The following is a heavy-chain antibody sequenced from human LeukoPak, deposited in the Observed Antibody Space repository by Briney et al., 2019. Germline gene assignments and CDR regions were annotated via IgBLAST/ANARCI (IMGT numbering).Heavy chain of an antibody. D-gene: IGHD3-10*01. Sequence: PGGSLRLSCAVSGFTFSSYGVSWVRQAPGKGLEWVSAISGSGGSTYYADSVKGRFTISRDNSKNTLYLQMNSLRAEDTAVYYCARDGLLWFGELYYMDVWGKETTVTVSS. CDR1: GFTFSSYG. J-gene: IGHJ6*03. V-gene: IGHV3-23*01. CDR3: ARDGLLWFGELYYMDV. CDR2: ISGSGGST.